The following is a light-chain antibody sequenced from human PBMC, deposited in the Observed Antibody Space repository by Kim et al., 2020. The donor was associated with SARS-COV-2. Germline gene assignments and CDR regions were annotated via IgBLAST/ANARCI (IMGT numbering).Light chain of an antibody. Sequence: SVSPGQTASITCSGDKLGDKYVCWYQQKPGQSPVLLIYQDTKRPSGIPERFSGSNSGNTATLTISGTQAMDEADYYCQAWDSSTAVFGGGTKLTVL. CDR2: QDT. V-gene: IGLV3-1*01. CDR3: QAWDSSTAV. J-gene: IGLJ3*02. CDR1: KLGDKY.